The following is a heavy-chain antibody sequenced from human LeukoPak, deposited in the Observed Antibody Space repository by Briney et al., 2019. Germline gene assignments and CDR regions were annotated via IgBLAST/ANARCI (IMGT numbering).Heavy chain of an antibody. CDR1: GVSISSYY. Sequence: SETLSLTCTVSGVSISSYYWSWIRQPPGKGLEWLGYIYYSGSTNDNPSLKSRVTKSVDTSKNQFSLKLSSVTAADTAVYYCARDFGGGSYSAGYWGQGTLVTVSS. J-gene: IGHJ4*02. CDR2: IYYSGST. CDR3: ARDFGGGSYSAGY. D-gene: IGHD1-26*01. V-gene: IGHV4-59*01.